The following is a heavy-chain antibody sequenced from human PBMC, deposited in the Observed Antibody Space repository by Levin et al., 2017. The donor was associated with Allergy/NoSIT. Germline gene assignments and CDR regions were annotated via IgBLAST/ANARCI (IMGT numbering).Heavy chain of an antibody. D-gene: IGHD3-10*01. CDR1: GFNFGYYV. CDR2: ISNNGGST. J-gene: IGHJ3*01. Sequence: GESLKISCSASGFNFGYYVMHWVRQAPGKGLEFVAGISNNGGSTHHAKSAKGKFTISRDNSKNTLYLHMVSLTVEDTAVYYCARDASGTDPFDLWGQGTMVTVSS. V-gene: IGHV3-64*01. CDR3: ARDASGTDPFDL.